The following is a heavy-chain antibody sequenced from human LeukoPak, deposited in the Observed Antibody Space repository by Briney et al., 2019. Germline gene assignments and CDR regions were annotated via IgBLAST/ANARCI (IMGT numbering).Heavy chain of an antibody. V-gene: IGHV3-48*01. CDR2: ISSSSSAI. CDR1: GFTFGDYA. Sequence: GGSLRLSCTASGFTFGDYAMSWVRQAPGKGLEWVSYISSSSSAIFYADSVKGRFTISRDNAKNSLYLQMNSLRTEDTALYYCANTVGVTAFLAYWGQGTLVTVSS. CDR3: ANTVGVTAFLAY. J-gene: IGHJ4*02. D-gene: IGHD2-21*02.